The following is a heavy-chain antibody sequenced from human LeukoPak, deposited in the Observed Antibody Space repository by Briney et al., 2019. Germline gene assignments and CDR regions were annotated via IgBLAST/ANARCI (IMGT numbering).Heavy chain of an antibody. D-gene: IGHD4-17*01. J-gene: IGHJ4*02. CDR1: GFTFSSYS. V-gene: IGHV3-23*01. CDR3: ARGNDYELYVVDY. CDR2: ISGSGGST. Sequence: GGSLRLSCAASGFTFSSYSMNWVRQAPGKGLEWVSAISGSGGSTYYADSVKGRFTISRDNSKNTLYLQMNSLRAEDTAVYYCARGNDYELYVVDYWGQGTLVTVSS.